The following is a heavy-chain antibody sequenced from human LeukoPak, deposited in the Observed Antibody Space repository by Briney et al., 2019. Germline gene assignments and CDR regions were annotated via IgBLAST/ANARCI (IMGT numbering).Heavy chain of an antibody. V-gene: IGHV1-58*01. J-gene: IGHJ4*02. CDR1: GFTFTSSA. D-gene: IGHD4-17*01. CDR2: IVVGSGNT. CDR3: ARDHERNTVTFY. Sequence: SVKVSCKASGFTFTSSAVQWVRQARGQRLEWIGWIVVGSGNTNYAQKFQERVTITRDMSTSTACMELSSLRSEDTAVYYCARDHERNTVTFYWGQGTLVTVSS.